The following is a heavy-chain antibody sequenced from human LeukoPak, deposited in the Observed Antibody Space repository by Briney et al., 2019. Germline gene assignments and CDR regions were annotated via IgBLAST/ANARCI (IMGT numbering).Heavy chain of an antibody. Sequence: PGGSLRLSCAASGFTFSNFGMHWVRQAPGKGLEWVAVISYDGRQKYYGDSVKGRFTISRDNPKNTLYLQMNSLRDDDTAVYYCARVFLERLTSGYFDNWGQGTLVTVSP. D-gene: IGHD3-3*01. V-gene: IGHV3-30*03. J-gene: IGHJ4*02. CDR3: ARVFLERLTSGYFDN. CDR1: GFTFSNFG. CDR2: ISYDGRQK.